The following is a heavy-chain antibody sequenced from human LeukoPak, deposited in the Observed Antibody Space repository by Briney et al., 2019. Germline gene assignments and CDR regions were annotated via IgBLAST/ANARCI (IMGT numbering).Heavy chain of an antibody. V-gene: IGHV4-34*01. CDR1: GGSFSGYY. Sequence: PSETLSLTCAVYGGSFSGYYWSWIRQPPGKGLEWIGEINHSGSTNYNPSLKSRVTMSVDTSKNQFSLKLSSVTAADTAVYYCARDPKYCSSTSCLYNWFDPWGQGTPVTVSS. CDR2: INHSGST. J-gene: IGHJ5*02. CDR3: ARDPKYCSSTSCLYNWFDP. D-gene: IGHD2-2*01.